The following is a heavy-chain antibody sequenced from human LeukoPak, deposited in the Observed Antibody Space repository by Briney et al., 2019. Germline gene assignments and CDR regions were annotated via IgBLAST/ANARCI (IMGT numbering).Heavy chain of an antibody. V-gene: IGHV4-31*03. Sequence: PSQTLSLTCTVSGGPISSGGYYWSWIRQHPGKGLEWIGYIYYSGSTYYNPSLKSRVTISVDTSKNQFSLRLSSVTAADTAVYYCARYGSGSTWFDPWGQGTLVTVSS. CDR1: GGPISSGGYY. CDR3: ARYGSGSTWFDP. J-gene: IGHJ5*02. CDR2: IYYSGST. D-gene: IGHD3-10*01.